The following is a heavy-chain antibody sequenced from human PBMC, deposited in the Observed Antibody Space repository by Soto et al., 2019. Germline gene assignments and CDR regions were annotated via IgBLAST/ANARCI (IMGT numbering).Heavy chain of an antibody. CDR2: INSDASSI. Sequence: LSLTCAASGFTFNSHWMHWVRQAPGKGLVWVSRINSDASSISYADFVKGRFTVSRDIAKNTLYLEMNSLRAEDTAVYYCARAYYDFWSGYSSGYYYYYYMDVWGKGTTVTVSS. CDR1: GFTFNSHW. CDR3: ARAYYDFWSGYSSGYYYYYYMDV. J-gene: IGHJ6*03. V-gene: IGHV3-74*01. D-gene: IGHD3-3*01.